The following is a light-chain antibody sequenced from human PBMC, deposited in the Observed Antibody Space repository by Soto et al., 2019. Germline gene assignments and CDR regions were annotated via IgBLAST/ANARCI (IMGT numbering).Light chain of an antibody. J-gene: IGLJ3*02. CDR3: AAWDGGLNGWV. Sequence: QCSLTQPHSAPGTRGQRFTISCSGSSSNIGINTVNWYQQLPGTAPKLLIYGTNQRPSGVPDRFSGSKSGTSGSLAISGLQSEDEADYYCAAWDGGLNGWVFGGGTKVTVL. CDR2: GTN. CDR1: SSNIGINT. V-gene: IGLV1-44*01.